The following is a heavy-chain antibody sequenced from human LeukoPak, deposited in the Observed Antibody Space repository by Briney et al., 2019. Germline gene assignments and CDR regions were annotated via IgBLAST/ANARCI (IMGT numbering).Heavy chain of an antibody. CDR3: ARAHGVYDSSGYLNY. CDR1: GYTFTSYG. Sequence: ASVKVSCKASGYTFTSYGISWVRQAPGQGLERMGWISAYNGNTNYAQKLQGRVTMTTDTSTSTAYMELRSLRADDTAVYYCARAHGVYDSSGYLNYWGQGTLVTVSS. CDR2: ISAYNGNT. D-gene: IGHD3-22*01. V-gene: IGHV1-18*01. J-gene: IGHJ4*02.